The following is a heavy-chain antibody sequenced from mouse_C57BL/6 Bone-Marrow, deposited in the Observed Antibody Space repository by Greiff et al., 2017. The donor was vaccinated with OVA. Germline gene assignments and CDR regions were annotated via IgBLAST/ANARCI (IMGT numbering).Heavy chain of an antibody. CDR2: IYPYNGVS. D-gene: IGHD2-5*01. V-gene: IGHV1-31*01. CDR1: GYSFTGYY. J-gene: IGHJ3*01. CDR3: ARCGYSIYSFAY. Sequence: VQLQQSGPELVKPGASVKISCKASGYSFTGYYMHWVKQSHGNILDWIGYIYPYNGVSSYTQKFKGKAPMTVDKSYITPYMELRSLTSEDSAVYYCARCGYSIYSFAYWGQGTLVTVSA.